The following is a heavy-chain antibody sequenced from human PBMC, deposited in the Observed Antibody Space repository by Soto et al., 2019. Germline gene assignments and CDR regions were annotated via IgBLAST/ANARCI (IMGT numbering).Heavy chain of an antibody. D-gene: IGHD3-22*01. V-gene: IGHV3-48*03. CDR1: GFTFSSYE. CDR2: ISSSGSTI. Sequence: PGGSLRLSCAASGFTFSSYEMNWVRQAPGKGLEWVSYISSSGSTIYYADSVKGRFTISRDNAKNSLYLQMNSLRAEDTAVCYCARDRSRYYYDSSGPRDYWGQGTLVTVSS. J-gene: IGHJ4*02. CDR3: ARDRSRYYYDSSGPRDY.